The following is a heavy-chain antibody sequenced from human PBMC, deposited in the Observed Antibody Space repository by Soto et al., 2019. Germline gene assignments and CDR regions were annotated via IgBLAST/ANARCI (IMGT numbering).Heavy chain of an antibody. V-gene: IGHV4-59*08. J-gene: IGHJ4*02. CDR3: AKQVPAAEFDY. CDR2: IYYSGST. D-gene: IGHD2-2*01. Sequence: PGKGLEWIGYIYYSGSTNYNPSLKSRVTISVDTSKNQFSLKLSSVTAADTAVYYCAKQVPAAEFDYWGQGTLVTVPS.